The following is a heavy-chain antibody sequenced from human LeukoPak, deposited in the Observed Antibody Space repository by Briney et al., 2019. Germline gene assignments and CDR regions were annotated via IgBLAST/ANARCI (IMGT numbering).Heavy chain of an antibody. CDR1: GGSISGYY. Sequence: PSETLSFTCTVSGGSISGYYWSWIRQPPGKGLEWVGYIYYSASTNYNPSLKSRVTISVVTSKNQVSLKLSSVTAADTAVYYCARGPLGSSWYEYWGQGTLVIVSS. D-gene: IGHD6-13*01. J-gene: IGHJ4*02. CDR3: ARGPLGSSWYEY. V-gene: IGHV4-59*01. CDR2: IYYSAST.